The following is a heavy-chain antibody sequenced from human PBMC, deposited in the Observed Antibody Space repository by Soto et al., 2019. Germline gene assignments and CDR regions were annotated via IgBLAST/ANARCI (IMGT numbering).Heavy chain of an antibody. CDR3: AREENELSFYNSYSGYGMDV. CDR1: GFTFSSYG. D-gene: IGHD3-10*01. V-gene: IGHV3-33*01. J-gene: IGHJ6*02. Sequence: GGSLRLSCAASGFTFSSYGMHWVRQAPGKGLEWVAVIWYDGSNKYYADSVKGRFTISRDNSKNTLYLQMNSLRAEDTAVYYCAREENELSFYNSYSGYGMDVWGQGTTVTVSS. CDR2: IWYDGSNK.